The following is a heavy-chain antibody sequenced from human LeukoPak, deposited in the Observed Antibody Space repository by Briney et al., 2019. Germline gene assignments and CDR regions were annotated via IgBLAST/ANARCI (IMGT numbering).Heavy chain of an antibody. D-gene: IGHD1-7*01. Sequence: VASVKVSCKASGGTFSSYAISWVRQAPGQGLEWMGGIIPIFGTANYAQKFQGRVTITADESTSTAYMELSSLRSEDTAVYYCARGSREWWNSSYYYYYYYMDVWGKGTTVTVSS. J-gene: IGHJ6*03. V-gene: IGHV1-69*13. CDR2: IIPIFGTA. CDR1: GGTFSSYA. CDR3: ARGSREWWNSSYYYYYYYMDV.